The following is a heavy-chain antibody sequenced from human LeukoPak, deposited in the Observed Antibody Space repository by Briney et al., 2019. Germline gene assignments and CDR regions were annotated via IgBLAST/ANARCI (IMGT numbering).Heavy chain of an antibody. J-gene: IGHJ6*02. Sequence: GGSLRLSCAASGFSFDEYAMHWVRQAPGKSLEWVSLISGAGHFTYYADSTKGRFTISRDDIKNSLYLEMNSLTTEDTALYYCAKDLGFGDAYYYGMDVWGQGTTVTVSS. V-gene: IGHV3-43*02. CDR1: GFSFDEYA. CDR3: AKDLGFGDAYYYGMDV. D-gene: IGHD2-21*01. CDR2: ISGAGHFT.